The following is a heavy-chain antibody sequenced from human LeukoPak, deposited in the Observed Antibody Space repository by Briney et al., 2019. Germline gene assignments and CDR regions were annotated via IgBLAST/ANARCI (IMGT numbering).Heavy chain of an antibody. J-gene: IGHJ5*02. Sequence: GESLKISYKGSGYSFTSYWIAWARQMPGKGLEWMGFIYPGDSDTRYSPSFQGQVTISADKSISTAYLQWSSLKASDTAMYYCARRDYYDIGPFDPWGQGTLVTVSS. CDR2: IYPGDSDT. D-gene: IGHD3-22*01. CDR3: ARRDYYDIGPFDP. CDR1: GYSFTSYW. V-gene: IGHV5-51*01.